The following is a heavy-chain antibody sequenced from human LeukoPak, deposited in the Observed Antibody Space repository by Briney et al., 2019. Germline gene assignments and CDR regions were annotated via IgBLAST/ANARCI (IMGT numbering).Heavy chain of an antibody. V-gene: IGHV3-23*01. D-gene: IGHD2-15*01. CDR2: ISGGGDST. J-gene: IGHJ4*02. Sequence: PGGSLRLSCAASGFTFSDYAMSWVRQAPGKGLEWVSEISGGGDSTFYADSVKGRFTISRDNSKNTLYLQMNSLRAEDTAVYYCAKRAVAIAATSWFDYWGQGTLVTVSS. CDR1: GFTFSDYA. CDR3: AKRAVAIAATSWFDY.